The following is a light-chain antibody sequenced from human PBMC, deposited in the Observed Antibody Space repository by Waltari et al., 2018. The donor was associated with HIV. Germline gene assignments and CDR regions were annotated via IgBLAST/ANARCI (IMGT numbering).Light chain of an antibody. J-gene: IGLJ1*01. Sequence: QSVLTQPPSVSGAPGQRVTISCTGSSSNIGAGYHVHWYQQLPGTAPKLLIYGNSNRPSGVPARLAGSKSGTSASRAITGLQAEDEADYYCQSHDSSLSGYVFGTGTKVTVL. CDR3: QSHDSSLSGYV. CDR2: GNS. V-gene: IGLV1-40*01. CDR1: SSNIGAGYH.